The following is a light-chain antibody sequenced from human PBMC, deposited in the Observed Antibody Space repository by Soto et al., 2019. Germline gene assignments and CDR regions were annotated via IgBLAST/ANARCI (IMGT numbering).Light chain of an antibody. V-gene: IGKV3-20*01. J-gene: IGKJ1*01. CDR3: HHYNSYPWT. CDR1: QSVSSSY. Sequence: EIVLTQSPGTLSLSPGERATLSCRASQSVSSSYLAWYQQKPGQAPRLLIYGASSRATGIPDRFSGSGSGTDFTLTISSLQPDDFATYYCHHYNSYPWTFGQGTKVDIK. CDR2: GAS.